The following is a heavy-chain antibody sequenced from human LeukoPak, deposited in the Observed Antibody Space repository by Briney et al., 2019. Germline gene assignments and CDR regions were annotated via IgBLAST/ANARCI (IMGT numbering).Heavy chain of an antibody. CDR3: ARNGAYSADH. Sequence: SETLSLTCAVSGGSISHGYWWSWVRQPPGKGLEWIGEIHHGGSTNYNLSLKSRVTISVDNSKNQFSLNLRSATVADTAVYYCARNGAYSADHWGQGALVTVSS. J-gene: IGHJ4*02. D-gene: IGHD2-8*01. V-gene: IGHV4-4*02. CDR2: IHHGGST. CDR1: GGSISHGYW.